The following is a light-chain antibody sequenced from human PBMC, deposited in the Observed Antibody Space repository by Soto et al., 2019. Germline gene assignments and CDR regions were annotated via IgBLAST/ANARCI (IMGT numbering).Light chain of an antibody. CDR3: SSYTSTRTNV. CDR1: SSDVGGFNS. J-gene: IGLJ1*01. Sequence: SVLAQPASVSGSPGQSITISCTGTSSDVGGFNSVSWYQLRPGTAPKLILYDVVDRPSGVSYRFSGSKSGNTASLTISGLQAADEADYFCSSYTSTRTNVFGSGTKVT. CDR2: DVV. V-gene: IGLV2-14*03.